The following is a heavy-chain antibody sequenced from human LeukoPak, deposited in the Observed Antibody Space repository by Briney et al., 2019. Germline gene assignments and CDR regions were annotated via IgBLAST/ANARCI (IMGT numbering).Heavy chain of an antibody. D-gene: IGHD5-18*01. V-gene: IGHV1-2*02. CDR2: INPNSGGT. J-gene: IGHJ4*02. Sequence: ASVKVSCKASGYTFTGYYMHWVRQAPGQGLEWMGWINPNSGGTNYAQKFQGRVTMTRDTSISTAYMELSRLRSDDTAVYYCAREAEGYSYGPNDYWGQGTLVTVSS. CDR1: GYTFTGYY. CDR3: AREAEGYSYGPNDY.